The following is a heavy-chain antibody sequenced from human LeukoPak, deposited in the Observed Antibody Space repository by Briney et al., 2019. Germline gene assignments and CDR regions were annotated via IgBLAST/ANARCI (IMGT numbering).Heavy chain of an antibody. D-gene: IGHD6-13*01. J-gene: IGHJ6*02. CDR1: GFTFSSYG. CDR2: ISYDGSNK. CDR3: AKDPAAAVAYYYGMDV. Sequence: GRSLRLSCPPSGFTFSSYGTDWVRQAPGKGLEWVAVISYDGSNKYYADSVKGRFTISRDNSKNTLYMQMNSLRDEDTAVYYCAKDPAAAVAYYYGMDVWGQGTTVTVSS. V-gene: IGHV3-30*18.